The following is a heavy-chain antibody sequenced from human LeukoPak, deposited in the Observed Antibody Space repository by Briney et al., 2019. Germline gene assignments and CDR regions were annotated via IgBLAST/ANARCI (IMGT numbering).Heavy chain of an antibody. Sequence: PGGSLRLSCVASGCTFRNYAMSWVRQAPGKGLEWVSSITSNSDYIYYADSVKGRFTISRGNAKNSLYLQMNSLRAEDTAVYYCARDTYHYDSSGYYYVLDFWGQGVLVTVSS. CDR3: ARDTYHYDSSGYYYVLDF. J-gene: IGHJ4*02. D-gene: IGHD3-22*01. V-gene: IGHV3-21*01. CDR1: GCTFRNYA. CDR2: ITSNSDYI.